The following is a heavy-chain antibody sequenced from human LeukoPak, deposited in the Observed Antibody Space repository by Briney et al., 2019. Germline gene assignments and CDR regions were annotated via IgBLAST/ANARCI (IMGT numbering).Heavy chain of an antibody. D-gene: IGHD6-13*01. Sequence: GGSLRLSCAASGFTFSSYAMSWVRQAPGKGLEWVSGIGWNSGSIGYADSVKGRFTISRDNAKNSLYLQMNSLRAEDTALYYCAKDLPGYPYAFDIWGQGTMVTVSS. CDR3: AKDLPGYPYAFDI. V-gene: IGHV3-9*01. J-gene: IGHJ3*02. CDR1: GFTFSSYA. CDR2: IGWNSGSI.